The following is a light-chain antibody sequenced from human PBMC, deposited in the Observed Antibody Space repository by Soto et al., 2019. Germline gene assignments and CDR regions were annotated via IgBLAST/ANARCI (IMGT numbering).Light chain of an antibody. J-gene: IGKJ1*01. CDR3: QQYSSFSRT. V-gene: IGKV1-13*02. CDR1: QGISSA. Sequence: IQMTQSPSSLSASVGDRVTITCRASQGISSALAWYQQKPGKAPKLLIYDASTLESGVPSRYSGSGSGTEFSLTISSLQPDDFATFYCQQYSSFSRTFGQGTKV. CDR2: DAS.